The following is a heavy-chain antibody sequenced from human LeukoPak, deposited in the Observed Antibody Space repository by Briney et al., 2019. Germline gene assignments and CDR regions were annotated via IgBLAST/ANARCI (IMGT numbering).Heavy chain of an antibody. CDR3: AGLSITIFRGIDY. CDR1: GFTFSSYG. CDR2: ISYDGSNK. Sequence: PGGSLRLSCAASGFTFSSYGMHWVRQAPGKGLEWVAVISYDGSNKYYADSVKGRSTISRDNSKNTLYLQMNSLRAEDTAVYYCAGLSITIFRGIDYWGQGTLVTVSS. D-gene: IGHD3-3*01. J-gene: IGHJ4*02. V-gene: IGHV3-30*03.